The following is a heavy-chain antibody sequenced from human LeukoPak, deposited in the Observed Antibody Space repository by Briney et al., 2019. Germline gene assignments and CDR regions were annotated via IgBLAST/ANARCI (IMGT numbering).Heavy chain of an antibody. CDR2: TYYRSRWYN. D-gene: IGHD1-26*01. J-gene: IGHJ6*02. CDR3: ARRWGAVYGLDV. CDR1: GDSVSSNSAS. Sequence: QTLSLTCAITGDSVSSNSASWNWIRQSPSRGLEWLGRTYYRSRWYNDYAVSVESRITINSDTFKNQFSLKLSSVTAADTAVYYCARRWGAVYGLDVWGQGTTVTVSS. V-gene: IGHV6-1*01.